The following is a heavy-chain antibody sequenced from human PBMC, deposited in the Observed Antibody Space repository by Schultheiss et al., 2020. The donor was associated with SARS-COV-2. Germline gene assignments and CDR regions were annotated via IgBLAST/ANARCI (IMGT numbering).Heavy chain of an antibody. CDR1: GGSVSSGSYY. J-gene: IGHJ4*02. V-gene: IGHV4-61*01. CDR2: IYYSGST. CDR3: ARGGSSSSRVDY. D-gene: IGHD6-6*01. Sequence: SQTLSLTCTVSGGSVSSGSYYWSWIRQPPGKGLEWIGYIYYSGSTNYNPSLKSRVTISVDTSKNQFSLKLSSVTAADTAVYYCARGGSSSSRVDYWGQGTLVTVSS.